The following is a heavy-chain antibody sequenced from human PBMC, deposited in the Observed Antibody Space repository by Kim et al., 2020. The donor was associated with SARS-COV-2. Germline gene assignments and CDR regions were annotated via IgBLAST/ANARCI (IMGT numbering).Heavy chain of an antibody. CDR1: GGSISYYY. CDR3: ARVTTSPGKAFDI. Sequence: ETLSLTCTVSGGSISYYYWSWIRQPPGKGLEWIGYIYYSGSTYYNPSLKSRVTISVDTSKNQFSLKLSSVTAADTAVYYCARVTTSPGKAFDIWGQGTMVTVSS. J-gene: IGHJ3*02. CDR2: IYYSGST. V-gene: IGHV4-59*13. D-gene: IGHD4-17*01.